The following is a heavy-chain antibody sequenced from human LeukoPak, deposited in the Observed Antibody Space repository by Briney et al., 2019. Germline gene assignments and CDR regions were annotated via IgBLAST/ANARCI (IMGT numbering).Heavy chain of an antibody. CDR2: INPGDSDT. CDR1: GYSFTSYW. CDR3: ARLSDGRGAPTDSSNYFFDY. Sequence: GESLKISCKGSGYSFTSYWIGWLSQMPGRGLEWLGIINPGDSDTRYSPSFQGQVTISADKSISTAYLQWSSLKASDTSMYYCARLSDGRGAPTDSSNYFFDYWGQGTLVTLSS. J-gene: IGHJ4*02. D-gene: IGHD4-11*01. V-gene: IGHV5-51*01.